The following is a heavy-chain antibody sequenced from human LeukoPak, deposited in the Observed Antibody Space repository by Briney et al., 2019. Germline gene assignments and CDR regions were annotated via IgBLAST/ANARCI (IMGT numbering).Heavy chain of an antibody. D-gene: IGHD2-2*01. V-gene: IGHV3-23*01. CDR3: AKKHRYCSSTSCPRDNWFDP. J-gene: IGHJ5*02. CDR2: ISGSGGST. Sequence: GGSLRLSCAASGFTFSSYAMSWVRQAPGKGLEWVSAISGSGGSTYYADSVKGRFTISRDNSKNTLYLQMNSLRAEDMAVYYCAKKHRYCSSTSCPRDNWFDPWGQGTLVTVSS. CDR1: GFTFSSYA.